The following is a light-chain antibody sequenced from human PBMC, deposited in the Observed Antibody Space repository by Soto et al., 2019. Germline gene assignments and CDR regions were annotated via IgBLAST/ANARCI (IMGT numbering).Light chain of an antibody. Sequence: QPVLTQPRSVSGSPGQSVTISCTGTSSDVGGYNYVSWYQQHPGKAPKLMIYDVNTRPSGVPARFSGSKSGNTASLTISGLQADDEADYYCCSYAGTYTYVIFGGGTKLTVL. CDR3: CSYAGTYTYVI. CDR1: SSDVGGYNY. CDR2: DVN. J-gene: IGLJ2*01. V-gene: IGLV2-11*01.